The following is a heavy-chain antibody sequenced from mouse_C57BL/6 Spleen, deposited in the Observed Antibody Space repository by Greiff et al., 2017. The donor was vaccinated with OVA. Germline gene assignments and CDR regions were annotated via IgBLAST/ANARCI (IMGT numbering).Heavy chain of an antibody. Sequence: VQLQQSGAELVRPGASVKLSCTASGFNIKDDYMHWVKQRPEQGLEWIGWIDPENGDTEYASKFQGKATITADTSSNTAYLQLSSLTSEDTAVYYCTRGWLPYWGQGTTLTVSS. CDR2: IDPENGDT. V-gene: IGHV14-4*01. CDR3: TRGWLPY. CDR1: GFNIKDDY. J-gene: IGHJ2*01. D-gene: IGHD2-3*01.